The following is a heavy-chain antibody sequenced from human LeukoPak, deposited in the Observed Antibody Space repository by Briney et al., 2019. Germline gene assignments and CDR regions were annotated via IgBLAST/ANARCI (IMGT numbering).Heavy chain of an antibody. V-gene: IGHV3-48*02. D-gene: IGHD6-19*01. J-gene: IGHJ4*02. CDR1: GFTFSSYS. Sequence: GGSLRLSCAASGFTFSSYSMNWVSQAPGKGLEWVSYISSSYSTMYYADSVRGRFTISRDNAKNSLYLQMNSLRDEDTAVYYCARDASGWGFTDYWGQGTLVTVSS. CDR2: ISSSYSTM. CDR3: ARDASGWGFTDY.